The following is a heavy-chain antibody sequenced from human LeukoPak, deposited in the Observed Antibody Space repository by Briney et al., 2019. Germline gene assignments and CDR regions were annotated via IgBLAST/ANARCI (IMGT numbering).Heavy chain of an antibody. CDR3: ARWYSYGHPDSHYYMDV. Sequence: TGGSLRLSCAASGFTFSGYGMNWVRQAPGKGLEWVSYISSGSNTIVYADSVKGRFTISRDNARNSLYLQMNSLRAEDTAVYYCARWYSYGHPDSHYYMDVWGTGTTVTVSS. CDR2: ISSGSNTI. J-gene: IGHJ6*03. V-gene: IGHV3-48*04. D-gene: IGHD5-18*01. CDR1: GFTFSGYG.